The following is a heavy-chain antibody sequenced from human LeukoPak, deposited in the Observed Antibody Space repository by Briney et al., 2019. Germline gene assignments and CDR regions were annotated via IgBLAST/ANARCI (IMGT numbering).Heavy chain of an antibody. CDR1: GGSISSYY. V-gene: IGHV4-39*07. J-gene: IGHJ3*02. D-gene: IGHD6-19*01. CDR2: IYYSGST. CDR3: ARDNTVGQWPPQSRAFDI. Sequence: SETLSLTCTVSGGSISSYYWGWIRQPPGKGLEWIGSIYYSGSTYYNPSLKSRVTISVDTSKNQFSLKLSSVTAADTAVYYCARDNTVGQWPPQSRAFDIWGQGTMVTVSS.